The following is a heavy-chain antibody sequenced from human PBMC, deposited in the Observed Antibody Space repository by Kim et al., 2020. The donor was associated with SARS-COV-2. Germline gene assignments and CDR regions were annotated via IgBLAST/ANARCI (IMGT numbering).Heavy chain of an antibody. CDR2: IYNSGST. J-gene: IGHJ5*01. Sequence: SETLSLTCTVSGGSISTFYWSWIRQPPGKGLEWVGYIYNSGSTNYNPSLKSRVTISVDTSRNQISLRLNSVTAADTAVYYCARGTFDYPLGDFDVYFDS. D-gene: IGHD3-16*01. CDR1: GGSISTFY. V-gene: IGHV4-59*01. CDR3: ARGTFDYPLGDFDVYFDS.